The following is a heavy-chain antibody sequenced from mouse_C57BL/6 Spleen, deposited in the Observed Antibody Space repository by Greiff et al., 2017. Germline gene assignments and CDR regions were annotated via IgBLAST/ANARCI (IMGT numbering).Heavy chain of an antibody. D-gene: IGHD2-4*01. CDR2: INPNNGGT. J-gene: IGHJ3*01. Sequence: VQLKESGPELVKPGASVKMSCKASGYTFTDYNMHWVKQSHGKSLEWIGYINPNNGGTSYNQKFKGKATLTVNKSSSTAYMELRSLTSEDSAVYYCARPYYDYGGAWFAYWGQGTLVTVSA. V-gene: IGHV1-22*01. CDR3: ARPYYDYGGAWFAY. CDR1: GYTFTDYN.